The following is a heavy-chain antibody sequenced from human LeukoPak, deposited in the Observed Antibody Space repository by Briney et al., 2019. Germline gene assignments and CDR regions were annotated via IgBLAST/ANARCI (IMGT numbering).Heavy chain of an antibody. CDR2: IYSGGNT. CDR1: GFSVSGNH. J-gene: IGHJ4*02. CDR3: ATGRDAYKSGC. V-gene: IGHV3-66*01. D-gene: IGHD5-24*01. Sequence: GGPLRLSCAASGFSVSGNHMIWVRQAPGKGPEWVSTIYSGGNTFYAGSVQGRFTISRDNSKNTLYFQKNSLRAEDTAVYYCATGRDAYKSGCWGQGTLVTVSS.